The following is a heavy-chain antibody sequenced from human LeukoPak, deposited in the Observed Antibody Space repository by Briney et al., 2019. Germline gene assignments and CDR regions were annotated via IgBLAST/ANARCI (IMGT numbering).Heavy chain of an antibody. V-gene: IGHV4-34*01. D-gene: IGHD1-26*01. J-gene: IGHJ4*02. CDR2: INHSGST. Sequence: NPSETLSLTCAVYGGSFSGYYWSWIRQPPGKGLECIGEINHSGSTNYNPSLKSRVTISVDTSKNQFSLKLSSVTAADTAVYYCARSGSSAPSKYFDYWGQGTLVTVSS. CDR3: ARSGSSAPSKYFDY. CDR1: GGSFSGYY.